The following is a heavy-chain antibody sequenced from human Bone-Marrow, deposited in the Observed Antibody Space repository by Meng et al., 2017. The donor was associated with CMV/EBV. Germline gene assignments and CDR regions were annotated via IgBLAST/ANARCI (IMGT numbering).Heavy chain of an antibody. J-gene: IGHJ4*02. V-gene: IGHV3-49*04. CDR3: TRDSLGLGMYYFDY. D-gene: IGHD2-2*03. Sequence: GESLKISCTDSGFTFGDYAMSWVRQAPGKGLEWVGFIRSKAYGGTTEYAASVKGRFTISRDDSKSIAYLQMNSLKTEDTAVYYCTRDSLGLGMYYFDYWGQGTLVTVSS. CDR2: IRSKAYGGTT. CDR1: GFTFGDYA.